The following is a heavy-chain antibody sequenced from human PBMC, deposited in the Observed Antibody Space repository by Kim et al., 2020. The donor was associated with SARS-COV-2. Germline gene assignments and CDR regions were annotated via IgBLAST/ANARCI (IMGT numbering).Heavy chain of an antibody. J-gene: IGHJ5*02. CDR1: GDSVSSNTAT. D-gene: IGHD2-15*01. Sequence: SQTVSLTCAISGDSVSSNTATWNWIRQSPSRGLEWLGRTYYRSKWYYDYAISVKSRFTINPDTSKNQFSLQLNSVTPEDTAVYYCARATGGRGSRFDPWGQGTLVTVSS. CDR2: TYYRSKWYY. V-gene: IGHV6-1*01. CDR3: ARATGGRGSRFDP.